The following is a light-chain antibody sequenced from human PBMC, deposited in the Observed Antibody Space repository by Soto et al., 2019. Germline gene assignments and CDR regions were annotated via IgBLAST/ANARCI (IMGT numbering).Light chain of an antibody. Sequence: EIVLTQSPGTLSLSPGERATLSCRASQSISSSYLDWYQQKPGQAPRLLVYGASSRATGIPDRFSGSASWTDFTLTSSRLEPEDFAVYYCHQYGSSRFTFGPGTKVDIK. J-gene: IGKJ3*01. V-gene: IGKV3-20*01. CDR3: HQYGSSRFT. CDR2: GAS. CDR1: QSISSSY.